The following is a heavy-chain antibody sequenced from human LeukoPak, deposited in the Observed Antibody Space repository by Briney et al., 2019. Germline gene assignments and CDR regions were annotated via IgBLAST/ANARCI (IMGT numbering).Heavy chain of an antibody. CDR3: ARPGMTTVTTGWFDP. J-gene: IGHJ5*02. CDR2: IYYSGST. D-gene: IGHD4-17*01. CDR1: GGSISSSSYY. Sequence: SETLSLTCTVSGGSISSSSYYWGWIRQPPGKGLEWIGSIYYSGSTYYNPSLKSRVTISVDTSKNQFSLKLSSVTAADTVVYYCARPGMTTVTTGWFDPWGQGTLVTVSS. V-gene: IGHV4-39*01.